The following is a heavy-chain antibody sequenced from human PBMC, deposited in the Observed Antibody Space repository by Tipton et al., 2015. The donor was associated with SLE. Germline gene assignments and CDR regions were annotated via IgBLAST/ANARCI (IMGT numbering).Heavy chain of an antibody. Sequence: QLVQSGGEVKKPGASVKVSCKASGYTFNTYVIGWVRQAPGQGLEWMGWISAYNGNTNYAQKLQGRVTMTTDTSTSTAYMELRSLRSDDTAVYYCALSSVAATQAYWGQGTLVTVSS. CDR1: GYTFNTYV. D-gene: IGHD6-13*01. V-gene: IGHV1-18*01. CDR3: ALSSVAATQAY. CDR2: ISAYNGNT. J-gene: IGHJ4*02.